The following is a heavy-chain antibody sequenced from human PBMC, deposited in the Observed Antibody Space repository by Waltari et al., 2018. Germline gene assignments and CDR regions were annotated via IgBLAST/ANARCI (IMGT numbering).Heavy chain of an antibody. D-gene: IGHD4-4*01. CDR2: VYYTGKT. V-gene: IGHV4-39*01. J-gene: IGHJ4*02. Sequence: QLQLQESGPGLVKPSETLSLTCTVSGDSITSSSHYWVWIRQPPGKGLEWIGSVYYTGKTYDDPSLKSRVTISVHTSKNQFSLNLSSVTAADTALYYCAKLPLQGSKFAYWGQGTLVTVSS. CDR3: AKLPLQGSKFAY. CDR1: GDSITSSSHY.